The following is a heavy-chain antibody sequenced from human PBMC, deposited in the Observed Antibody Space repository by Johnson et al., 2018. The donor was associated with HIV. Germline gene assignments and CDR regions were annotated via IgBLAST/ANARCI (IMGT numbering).Heavy chain of an antibody. J-gene: IGHJ3*02. CDR3: ARDGLAANAFDT. CDR2: IYSGGST. CDR1: GFTFSSYA. D-gene: IGHD3/OR15-3a*01. Sequence: VQLVESGGGLVQPGGSLRLSCAASGFTFSSYAMHWVRQAPGKGLEWVSVIYSGGSTYYADSVKGRFTISRDNSKNTLYLQMNSLRAEDTAVYYCARDGLAANAFDTWGQGTMVTVSS. V-gene: IGHV3-66*01.